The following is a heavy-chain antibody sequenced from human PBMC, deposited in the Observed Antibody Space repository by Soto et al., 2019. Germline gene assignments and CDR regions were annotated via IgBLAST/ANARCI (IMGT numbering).Heavy chain of an antibody. CDR1: GFAFSSYA. CDR3: AKDTDIAVAGNGVY. J-gene: IGHJ4*02. CDR2: ISGSGGST. V-gene: IGHV3-23*01. D-gene: IGHD6-19*01. Sequence: EVQLLESGGGLVQPGGSLRLSCAASGFAFSSYAMSWVRQAPGKGLEWVSAISGSGGSTYYADSVKGRFTISRDNSKNTLYLQMNSLRAEDTAVYYCAKDTDIAVAGNGVYWGQGTLVTVSS.